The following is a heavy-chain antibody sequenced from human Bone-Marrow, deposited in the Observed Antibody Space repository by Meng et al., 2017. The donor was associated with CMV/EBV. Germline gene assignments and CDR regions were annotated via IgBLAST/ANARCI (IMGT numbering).Heavy chain of an antibody. V-gene: IGHV3-23*01. CDR2: ITGSGGTT. J-gene: IGHJ4*02. D-gene: IGHD6-19*01. CDR3: AKRIAVADSTYYFDY. CDR1: GLTFSISA. Sequence: SGLTFSISAMTWVRQAPGKGLEWVSAITGSGGTTYYTDSVKGRFTISRDNSKNTLCLQMNSLRAEDTAVYYCAKRIAVADSTYYFDYWGQGTLVTVSS.